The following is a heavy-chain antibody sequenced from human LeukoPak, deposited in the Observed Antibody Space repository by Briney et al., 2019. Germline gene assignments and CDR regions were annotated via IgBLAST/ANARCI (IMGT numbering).Heavy chain of an antibody. CDR2: ISANSGNT. J-gene: IGHJ4*02. CDR1: GYTFTSYG. Sequence: ASVKVSCKASGYTFTSYGISWVRQAPGQGLEWMAWISANSGNTNYAQKVQGRVTMTTDTSTSTAYMELRSLRSDDTAVYYCARGWANYYDSNGYHDCWGQETLVTVSS. D-gene: IGHD3-22*01. CDR3: ARGWANYYDSNGYHDC. V-gene: IGHV1-18*01.